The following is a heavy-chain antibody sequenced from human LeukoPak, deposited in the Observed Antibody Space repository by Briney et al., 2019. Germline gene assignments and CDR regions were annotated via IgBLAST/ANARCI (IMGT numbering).Heavy chain of an antibody. D-gene: IGHD3-3*01. J-gene: IGHJ6*02. CDR1: GFTFSTSA. V-gene: IGHV1-58*02. CDR3: AADDLFRGV. CDR2: IVVGSGNT. Sequence: GASVTVSCTSSGFTFSTSAKQWVRQARGKRLGRIGWIVVGSGNTNYAQKFQERVTITRDMSTSTAYMELRRLRSEDTAVYYCAADDLFRGVWGQGTTVTGSS.